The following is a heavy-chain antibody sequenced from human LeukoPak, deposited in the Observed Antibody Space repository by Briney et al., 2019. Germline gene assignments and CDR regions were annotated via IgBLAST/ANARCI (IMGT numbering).Heavy chain of an antibody. CDR2: ISGSGGST. V-gene: IGHV3-23*01. CDR1: GFTFSSYA. CDR3: ANSCSSTSRIPGSY. Sequence: PGGSLRLSCAASGFTFSSYAMSWVRQAPGKGLEWVSAISGSGGSTYYADSVKGRFTISRDNSKNTLYLQMNSLRAEDTAVYYCANSCSSTSRIPGSYWGQGTLVTVSS. J-gene: IGHJ4*02. D-gene: IGHD2-2*01.